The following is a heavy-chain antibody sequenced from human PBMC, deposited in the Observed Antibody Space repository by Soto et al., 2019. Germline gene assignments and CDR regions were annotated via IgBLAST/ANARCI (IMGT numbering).Heavy chain of an antibody. J-gene: IGHJ5*02. CDR3: ARDLYSTVVTPLTRDWFDP. CDR1: GFTFSSYG. D-gene: IGHD4-17*01. CDR2: IWYDGSNK. V-gene: IGHV3-33*01. Sequence: QVQLVESGGGVVQPGRSLRLSCAASGFTFSSYGMHWVRQAPGKGLEWVAVIWYDGSNKYYADSVKGRFTISRDNSKNTLYLQMNSLRAEDTAVYYCARDLYSTVVTPLTRDWFDPWGQGTLATVSS.